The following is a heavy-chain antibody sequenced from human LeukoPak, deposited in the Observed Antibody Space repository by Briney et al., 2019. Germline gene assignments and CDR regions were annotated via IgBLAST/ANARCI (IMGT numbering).Heavy chain of an antibody. CDR2: IYTSGST. Sequence: SETLSLTCTVSGGSISSYYWSWIRQPPGKGLEWIGYIYTSGSTNYNPSLKSRVTISVDTSKNQFSLKLSSVTAAHTAVYYCARLVEMATATDAFDIWGQGTMVTVSS. CDR1: GGSISSYY. V-gene: IGHV4-4*09. J-gene: IGHJ3*02. D-gene: IGHD5-24*01. CDR3: ARLVEMATATDAFDI.